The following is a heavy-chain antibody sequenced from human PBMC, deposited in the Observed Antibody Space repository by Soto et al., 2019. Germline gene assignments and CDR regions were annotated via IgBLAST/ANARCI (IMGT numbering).Heavy chain of an antibody. CDR1: GGSISSRSYY. CDR2: IYYSVST. D-gene: IGHD6-13*01. V-gene: IGHV4-39*01. CDR3: ARQVSSSRGYYYYGMDV. J-gene: IGHJ6*02. Sequence: SYTLSLTCTVSGGSISSRSYYWGWIRQPPGKGLEWIGSIYYSVSTYYNPSLKSRVTISVDTSKKQFSLKLSSVTAADTAVYYCARQVSSSRGYYYYGMDVWGQGTTVTGSS.